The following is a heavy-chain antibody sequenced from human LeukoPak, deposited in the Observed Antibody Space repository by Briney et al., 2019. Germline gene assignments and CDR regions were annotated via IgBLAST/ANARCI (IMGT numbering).Heavy chain of an antibody. CDR2: IIPIFGTA. V-gene: IGHV1-69*06. D-gene: IGHD5-18*01. CDR3: ARDLADTASINWFDP. Sequence: GASVKVSCKASGGTFSSYAISWVRQAPGQGLEWMGGIIPIFGTANYAQKFQGRVTITADKSTSTAYMELSSLRSEDTAVYYCARDLADTASINWFDPWGQGTLVTVSS. J-gene: IGHJ5*02. CDR1: GGTFSSYA.